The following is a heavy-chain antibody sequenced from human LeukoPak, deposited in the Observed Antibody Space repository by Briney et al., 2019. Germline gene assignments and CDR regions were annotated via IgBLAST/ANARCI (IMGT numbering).Heavy chain of an antibody. V-gene: IGHV3-48*03. CDR3: ARASYCSSWYADY. Sequence: GGSLRLSCAASGFTFSSYEMNWVRQAPGKGLEWVSYISSSGSTIYYADSVKGRFTISRDNAKNSLYLQMNSLRAEGTAVYYCARASYCSSWYADYWGQGTLVTVSS. D-gene: IGHD6-13*01. J-gene: IGHJ4*02. CDR2: ISSSGSTI. CDR1: GFTFSSYE.